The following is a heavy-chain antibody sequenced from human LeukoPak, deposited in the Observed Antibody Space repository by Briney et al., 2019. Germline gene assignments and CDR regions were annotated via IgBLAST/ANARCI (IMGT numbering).Heavy chain of an antibody. D-gene: IGHD7-27*01. Sequence: ASVKVSCKASGYTFTDNHMYWIRQAPGQGPECMGWINPNSGGTNYAQKFQGRITMARDTSISTAYMELSRLTSDDTAIYFRARELGRNAFDIWGQGTMVTVSP. V-gene: IGHV1-2*02. CDR1: GYTFTDNH. J-gene: IGHJ3*02. CDR2: INPNSGGT. CDR3: ARELGRNAFDI.